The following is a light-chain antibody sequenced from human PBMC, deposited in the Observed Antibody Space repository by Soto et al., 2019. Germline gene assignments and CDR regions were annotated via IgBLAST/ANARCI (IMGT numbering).Light chain of an antibody. V-gene: IGLV2-14*01. J-gene: IGLJ2*01. CDR3: SSSTGSRTHVV. Sequence: QSALTQPASVSVSPGPAATISCTATSSDVGGYNYVSWYQQHPGKAPKLMIYDVSHRPSGVSNRFSGSKSGNTASLTISGLQAEEDADYYCSSSTGSRTHVVFGGGTKLTVL. CDR1: SSDVGGYNY. CDR2: DVS.